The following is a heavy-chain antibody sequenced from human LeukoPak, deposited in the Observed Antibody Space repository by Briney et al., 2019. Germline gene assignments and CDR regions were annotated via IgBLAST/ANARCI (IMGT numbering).Heavy chain of an antibody. D-gene: IGHD6-19*01. J-gene: IGHJ4*02. CDR2: ISSDGSFI. CDR3: ARPAVAGLRAGGYDY. V-gene: IGHV3-74*01. CDR1: GVSFSSYW. Sequence: GGSLRLPCAASGVSFSSYWMHWVRQARGKGLVWVSRISSDGSFINYADSVKGRFSISRDNAKNTLYLESSSLRAEDTAVYYGARPAVAGLRAGGYDYWGQGTLVTVSS.